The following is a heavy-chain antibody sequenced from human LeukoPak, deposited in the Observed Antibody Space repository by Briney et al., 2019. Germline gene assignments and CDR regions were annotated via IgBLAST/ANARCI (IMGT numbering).Heavy chain of an antibody. Sequence: GASVKVSCKASGYTFGSYGISWVRQAPGQGLEWMGWISGYNGDTNYAQKLQDRVTMTTDTSTSTAYMELSSLGSEDTAVYYCAINPRGEYYYDSSAHPSPLDYWGQGTLVTVSS. CDR1: GYTFGSYG. V-gene: IGHV1-18*01. CDR2: ISGYNGDT. CDR3: AINPRGEYYYDSSAHPSPLDY. D-gene: IGHD3-22*01. J-gene: IGHJ4*02.